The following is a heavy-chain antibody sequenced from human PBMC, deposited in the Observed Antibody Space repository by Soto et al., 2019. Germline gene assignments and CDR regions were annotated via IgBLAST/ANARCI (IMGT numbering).Heavy chain of an antibody. J-gene: IGHJ6*02. Sequence: GASVKVSCKASGCTFTSYGISWVRQAPGQGLEWMGWISAYNGNTNYAQKLQGRVTMTTDTSTSTAYMELRSLRSDDTAVYYCARAAGTGIWYYGMDVWGQGTTVTVSS. D-gene: IGHD6-13*01. CDR3: ARAAGTGIWYYGMDV. CDR2: ISAYNGNT. CDR1: GCTFTSYG. V-gene: IGHV1-18*04.